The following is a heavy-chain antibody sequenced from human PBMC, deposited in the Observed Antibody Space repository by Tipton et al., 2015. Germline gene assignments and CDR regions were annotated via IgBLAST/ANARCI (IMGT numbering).Heavy chain of an antibody. Sequence: LRLSCTVSSDSINKYYWSWIRQPPGKELEWIGYIQYSGGTNYNPSLESRVSISVDTSKNQFSLRLSSVTAADTAVYYCARESLNTIFGVVLDYGMDVWGQGTTVTVSS. CDR2: IQYSGGT. CDR3: ARESLNTIFGVVLDYGMDV. D-gene: IGHD3-3*01. CDR1: SDSINKYY. V-gene: IGHV4-59*01. J-gene: IGHJ6*02.